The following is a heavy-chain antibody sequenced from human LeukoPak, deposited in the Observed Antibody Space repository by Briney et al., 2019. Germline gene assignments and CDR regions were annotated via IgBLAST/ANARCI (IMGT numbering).Heavy chain of an antibody. D-gene: IGHD2-8*01. CDR2: IYHSGST. V-gene: IGHV4-30-2*01. CDR3: ARDSADGYFDY. J-gene: IGHJ4*02. CDR1: GGSISIGGYS. Sequence: PSQTLSLTCAVYGGSISIGGYSWSWIRQPPGKGLEWIGYIYHSGSTYYNPSLKSRVTISVDRSKNQFSLKLSSVTAADTAVYYCARDSADGYFDYWGQGTLVTVSS.